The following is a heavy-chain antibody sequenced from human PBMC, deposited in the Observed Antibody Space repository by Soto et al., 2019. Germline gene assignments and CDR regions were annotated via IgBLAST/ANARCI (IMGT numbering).Heavy chain of an antibody. CDR3: ATRITMVRGAYGPRGCWFDP. D-gene: IGHD3-10*01. V-gene: IGHV4-34*01. CDR1: GGSFSGYY. CDR2: INHSGST. J-gene: IGHJ5*02. Sequence: ETLSLTCAVYGGSFSGYYWSWIRQPPGKGLEWIGEINHSGSTNYNPSLKSRVTISVDTSKNQFSLKLSSVTAADTAVYYCATRITMVRGAYGPRGCWFDPWGQGTLVTVSS.